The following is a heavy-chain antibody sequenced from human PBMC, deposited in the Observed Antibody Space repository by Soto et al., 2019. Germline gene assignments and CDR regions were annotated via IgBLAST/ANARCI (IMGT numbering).Heavy chain of an antibody. CDR3: AQGSPYSGTYSHP. CDR2: ISGSGGST. D-gene: IGHD1-26*01. CDR1: GFPFSSFS. J-gene: IGHJ5*02. V-gene: IGHV3-23*01. Sequence: GGSLRLSCAASGFPFSSFSMRWVRQAPGKGLDWVSAISGSGGSTNYEDSVKGRFTISRDNSKSTLYLPLNSLRVDDTAVYYCAQGSPYSGTYSHPSGQGPPVNVSS.